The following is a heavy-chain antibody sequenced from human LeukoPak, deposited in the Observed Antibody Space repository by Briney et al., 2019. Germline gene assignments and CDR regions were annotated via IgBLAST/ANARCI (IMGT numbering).Heavy chain of an antibody. CDR1: GFIFGDYG. CDR3: ARSSHNNYCYFDY. J-gene: IGHJ4*02. D-gene: IGHD1-1*01. V-gene: IGHV3-20*04. CDR2: INWNGGST. Sequence: AGSLTLTCAASGFIFGDYGMSWVRQAPGKGLEWVSGINWNGGSTGYADSVKGRFTISRDNAKNSLYLQMNSLRAGDTALYYCARSSHNNYCYFDYWGQGTMVTVSS.